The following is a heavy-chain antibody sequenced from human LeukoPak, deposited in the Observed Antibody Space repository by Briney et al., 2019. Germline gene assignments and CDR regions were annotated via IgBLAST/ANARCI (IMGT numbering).Heavy chain of an antibody. J-gene: IGHJ6*02. Sequence: ASVKVSCKASGYTFTSYGISWVRQAPGQGVEWMGWISAYNGNTNYAQKLQGRVTMTTDASTSTAYMELRSLRSDDTAVYYCARDQSSGWSNYYYYYGMDVWGQGTTVTVSS. CDR2: ISAYNGNT. D-gene: IGHD6-19*01. CDR3: ARDQSSGWSNYYYYYGMDV. V-gene: IGHV1-18*01. CDR1: GYTFTSYG.